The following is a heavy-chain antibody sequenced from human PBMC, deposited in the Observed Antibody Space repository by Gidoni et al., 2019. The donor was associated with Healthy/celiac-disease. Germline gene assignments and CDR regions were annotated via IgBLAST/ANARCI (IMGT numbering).Heavy chain of an antibody. J-gene: IGHJ3*02. V-gene: IGHV4-59*01. Sequence: QVQLQESGPGLVKPSETLSLTCTVSGGSISSYYWSWIRQPPGKGLEWIGYIYYSGSTNYNPSLESRVTISVDTSKNQFSLKLSSVTAADTTVYYCARSVDTAMVGGTQGPGDAFDIWGQGTMVTVSS. CDR2: IYYSGST. CDR3: ARSVDTAMVGGTQGPGDAFDI. CDR1: GGSISSYY. D-gene: IGHD5-18*01.